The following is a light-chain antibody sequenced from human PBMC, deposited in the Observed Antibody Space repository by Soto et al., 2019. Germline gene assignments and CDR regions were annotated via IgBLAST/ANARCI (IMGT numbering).Light chain of an antibody. CDR1: SCNIGAGCD. CDR2: GTS. CDR3: QSYDRSLSGYV. V-gene: IGLV1-40*01. J-gene: IGLJ1*01. Sequence: HSVLTQPLSVSVAPGQSVTSSCTGSSCNIGAGCDVHWYQKLPATDTKPLIYGTSTRPSGATARFPGSKSGTSASLAITGLKAEDEADYYCQSYDRSLSGYVFGPGTKVTVL.